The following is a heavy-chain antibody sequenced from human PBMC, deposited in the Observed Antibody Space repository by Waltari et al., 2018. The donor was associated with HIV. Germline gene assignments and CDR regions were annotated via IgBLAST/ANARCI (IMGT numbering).Heavy chain of an antibody. CDR1: GFTFGSYG. J-gene: IGHJ1*01. D-gene: IGHD5-18*01. Sequence: QVQLVESGGGVVQPGRSLTLSCEASGFTFGSYGIHWVHQTPGKGLEWVAVIWYHGDKEDYADSVNGGFNISRDNASNTVFLHINSLRAEDTGFYFCARERGYTSTFDLWGQGTLVTISS. CDR2: IWYHGDKE. CDR3: ARERGYTSTFDL. V-gene: IGHV3-33*01.